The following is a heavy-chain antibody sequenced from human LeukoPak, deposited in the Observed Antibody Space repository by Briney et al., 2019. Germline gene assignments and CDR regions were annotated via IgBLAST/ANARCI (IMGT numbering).Heavy chain of an antibody. CDR3: VRESSGSYFAY. Sequence: GGSLRLSCAASGFTVSSNYMSWVRQAPGKGLEWVSVIYSGDNTYYADSVEGRFTISRDNSKNTLYLQMNSLRAEDTAVYYCVRESSGSYFAYWGQGTLVTVSS. J-gene: IGHJ4*02. D-gene: IGHD3-10*01. CDR1: GFTVSSNY. CDR2: IYSGDNT. V-gene: IGHV3-53*01.